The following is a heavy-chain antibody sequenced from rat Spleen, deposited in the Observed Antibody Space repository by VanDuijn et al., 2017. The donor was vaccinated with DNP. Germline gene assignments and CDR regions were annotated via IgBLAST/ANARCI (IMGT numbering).Heavy chain of an antibody. J-gene: IGHJ4*01. V-gene: IGHV5S13*01. CDR1: GFFFSDFG. D-gene: IGHD1-12*02. CDR3: ERVGDLHDGGDGDVLDA. Sequence: EVQLVESGGGLVQPGRSLKVSCAASGFFFSDFGMAWIRQVPGKGLEWVASITSSGGYIYYPDSVKGRFTISRDDAKNTLSLQMNSLRSEDTATYYCERVGDLHDGGDGDVLDAWGQGTSVTVSS. CDR2: ITSSGGYI.